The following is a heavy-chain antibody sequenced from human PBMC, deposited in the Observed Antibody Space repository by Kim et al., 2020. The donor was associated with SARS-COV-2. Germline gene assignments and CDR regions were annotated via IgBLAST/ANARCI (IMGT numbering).Heavy chain of an antibody. V-gene: IGHV3-48*02. D-gene: IGHD5-18*01. Sequence: GGSLRLSCAASGFTFSSYSMNWVRQAPGKGLEWVSYISSSSSTIYYADSVKGRFTISRDNAKNSLYLQMNSLRDEDTAVYYCARDPRGYSYGWGQLYYFDYWGQGTLVTVSS. CDR2: ISSSSSTI. CDR1: GFTFSSYS. CDR3: ARDPRGYSYGWGQLYYFDY. J-gene: IGHJ4*02.